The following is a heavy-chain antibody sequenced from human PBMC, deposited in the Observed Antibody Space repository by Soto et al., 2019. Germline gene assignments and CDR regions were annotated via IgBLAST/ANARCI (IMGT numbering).Heavy chain of an antibody. CDR3: ARINGMDV. J-gene: IGHJ6*02. CDR1: GGSISSSSYY. Sequence: SETLSLTCTVSGGSISSSSYYWGWIRQPPGKGLEWIGSIYYSGSTYYNPSLKSRVTISVDTSKNQFSLKLSSVTAAETAVYYCARINGMDVWGQGTTVTVSS. V-gene: IGHV4-39*01. CDR2: IYYSGST.